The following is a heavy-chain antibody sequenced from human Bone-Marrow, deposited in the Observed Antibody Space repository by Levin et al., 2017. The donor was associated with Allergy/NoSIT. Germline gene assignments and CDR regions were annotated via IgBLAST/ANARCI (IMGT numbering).Heavy chain of an antibody. D-gene: IGHD7-27*01. CDR2: ISSSSSTI. Sequence: GGSLRLSCAASGFTFSSYSMNWVRQAPGKGLEWVSYISSSSSTIYYADSVKGRFTISRDNAKNSLYLQMNSLRAEDTAVYYCARVARGSGCTGDFDYWGQGTLVTVSS. CDR1: GFTFSSYS. CDR3: ARVARGSGCTGDFDY. J-gene: IGHJ4*02. V-gene: IGHV3-48*04.